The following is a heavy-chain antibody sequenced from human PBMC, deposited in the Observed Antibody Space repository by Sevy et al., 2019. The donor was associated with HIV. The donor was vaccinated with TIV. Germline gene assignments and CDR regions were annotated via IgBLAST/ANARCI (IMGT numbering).Heavy chain of an antibody. V-gene: IGHV3-48*02. CDR2: ISSSSSTI. CDR3: ARESGPSSSLKY. Sequence: GGSLRLSCAASGFTFSDYSMNWVRQAPGRGLEWLSYISSSSSTIHYADSVKGRFTISRDNAQNSLYLQMNSLRDEDTAVYYCARESGPSSSLKYWGQGTLVTVSS. CDR1: GFTFSDYS. D-gene: IGHD6-13*01. J-gene: IGHJ4*02.